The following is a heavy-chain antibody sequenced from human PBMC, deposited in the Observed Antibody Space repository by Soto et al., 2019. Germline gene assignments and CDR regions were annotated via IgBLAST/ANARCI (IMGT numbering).Heavy chain of an antibody. CDR3: TKGGYDLIYYFGMDV. J-gene: IGHJ6*02. Sequence: EVQLIESGGGWVQPGTSLRVSSAASGFTFHEYAMHWVRQAPGKGLEWVSGISSDGDTIAYADSVQGRFTVFRDNAKNSLYLQMNSLRAEDTALYYCTKGGYDLIYYFGMDVWGQGTTVTVSS. CDR1: GFTFHEYA. D-gene: IGHD5-12*01. V-gene: IGHV3-9*01. CDR2: ISSDGDTI.